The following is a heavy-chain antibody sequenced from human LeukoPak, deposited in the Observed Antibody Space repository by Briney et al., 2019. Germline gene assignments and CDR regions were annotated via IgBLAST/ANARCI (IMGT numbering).Heavy chain of an antibody. D-gene: IGHD3-22*01. Sequence: GGSLRLSCAASGFTFSSYAMSWVRQAPGKGLEWVSAISGSGGSTYYADSVKGRFTISRDNSKNTLYLQMNSLRAEDTAVYYCARAYYDSSGLAYYFDYWGQGTLVTVSS. CDR2: ISGSGGST. CDR1: GFTFSSYA. V-gene: IGHV3-23*01. CDR3: ARAYYDSSGLAYYFDY. J-gene: IGHJ4*02.